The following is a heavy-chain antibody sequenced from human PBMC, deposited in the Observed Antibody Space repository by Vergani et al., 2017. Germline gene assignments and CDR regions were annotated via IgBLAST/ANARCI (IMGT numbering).Heavy chain of an antibody. CDR1: GGSISSYY. CDR3: ARDSGGYSYGYFGY. J-gene: IGHJ4*02. CDR2: IYYSGST. Sequence: QVQLPESGPGLVKPSETLSLTCTVSGGSISSYYWSWIRQPPGKGLEWIGYIYYSGSTNYNPSLKSRVTISVDTSKNQFSLKLSSVTAADTAVYYCARDSGGYSYGYFGYWGQGTLVTVSS. V-gene: IGHV4-59*01. D-gene: IGHD5-18*01.